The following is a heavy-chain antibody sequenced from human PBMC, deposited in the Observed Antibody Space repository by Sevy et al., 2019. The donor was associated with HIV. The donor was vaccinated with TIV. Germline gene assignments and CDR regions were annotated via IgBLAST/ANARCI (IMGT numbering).Heavy chain of an antibody. CDR2: IIPIFGTA. V-gene: IGHV1-69*13. D-gene: IGHD5-12*01. CDR1: GGTFSSYA. Sequence: ASVKVSCKASGGTFSSYAISWVRQAPGQGLEWMGGIIPIFGTANYAQKFQGRVTITADESTSTAYMELSSLRSEDTDVYYCARGSGYSGYYKYPEYYFDYWGQGTLVTVSS. CDR3: ARGSGYSGYYKYPEYYFDY. J-gene: IGHJ4*02.